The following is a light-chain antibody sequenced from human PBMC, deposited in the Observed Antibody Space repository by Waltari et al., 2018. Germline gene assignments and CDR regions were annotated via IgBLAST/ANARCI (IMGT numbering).Light chain of an antibody. CDR1: QSASRA. CDR3: QHYVRLPVT. CDR2: GAS. V-gene: IGKV3-20*01. J-gene: IGKJ1*01. Sequence: EIVLTQSPGTLSLSTGERFTLSCRASQSASRALAWYQQNPGQAPRLLLYGASTRATGIPDRFSGSGSGTDFSLTISRLEPEDFAVYYCQHYVRLPVTFGQGTKVEIK.